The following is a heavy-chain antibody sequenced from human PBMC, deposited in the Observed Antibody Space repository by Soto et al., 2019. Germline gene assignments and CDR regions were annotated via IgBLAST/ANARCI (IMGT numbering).Heavy chain of an antibody. Sequence: GGSLRLSCAASGFTFSSYSMNWVRQAPGKGLEWVSSISSSSSYIYCADSVKGRFTISRDNAKNSLYLQMNSLRAEDTAVYYCARVWRRGRWLQPGPFDYWGQGTLVTVSS. CDR3: ARVWRRGRWLQPGPFDY. J-gene: IGHJ4*02. V-gene: IGHV3-21*01. CDR2: ISSSSSYI. D-gene: IGHD3-16*01. CDR1: GFTFSSYS.